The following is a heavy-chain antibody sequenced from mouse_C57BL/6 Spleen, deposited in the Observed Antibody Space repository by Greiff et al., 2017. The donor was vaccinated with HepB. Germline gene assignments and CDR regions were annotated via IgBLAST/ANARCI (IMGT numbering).Heavy chain of an antibody. CDR1: GFNIKDDY. Sequence: EVQLQQPGAELVRPGASVKLSCTASGFNIKDDYMHWVKQRPEQGLEWIGWIDPENGDTEYASKFQGKATITADTSSNTAYLQLSSLTSEDTAVYYCTTFYYYGSSPFDYWGQGTTLTVSS. CDR2: IDPENGDT. V-gene: IGHV14-4*01. J-gene: IGHJ2*01. D-gene: IGHD1-1*01. CDR3: TTFYYYGSSPFDY.